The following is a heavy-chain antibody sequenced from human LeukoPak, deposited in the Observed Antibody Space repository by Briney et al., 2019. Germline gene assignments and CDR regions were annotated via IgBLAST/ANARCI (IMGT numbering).Heavy chain of an antibody. D-gene: IGHD3-16*01. Sequence: LEWIGWIVVGSGNTNYAQKFQERVTITRDMSTSTAYMELSSLRSEDTAVYYCAADQFASPWGQGTLVTVSS. V-gene: IGHV1-58*01. J-gene: IGHJ5*02. CDR3: AADQFASP. CDR2: IVVGSGNT.